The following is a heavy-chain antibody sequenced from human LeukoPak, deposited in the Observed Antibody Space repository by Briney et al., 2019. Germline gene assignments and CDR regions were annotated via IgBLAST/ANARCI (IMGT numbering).Heavy chain of an antibody. D-gene: IGHD3-3*01. V-gene: IGHV1-2*02. J-gene: IGHJ4*02. CDR3: ARLPYDEPDY. CDR2: ISPNSGGT. Sequence: ASVRVSCKASGYTFTYYYVHWVRQAPGQGLEWMGCISPNSGGTHYAQKFQGRVTMTRDKSISTAYMELSRLRSDDTAVYFCARLPYDEPDYWGQGTLVTVSS. CDR1: GYTFTYYY.